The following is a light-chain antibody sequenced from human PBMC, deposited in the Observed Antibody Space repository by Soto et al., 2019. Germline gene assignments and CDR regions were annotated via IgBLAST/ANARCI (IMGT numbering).Light chain of an antibody. CDR2: GAS. V-gene: IGKV3-20*01. Sequence: EIVLTQSPGTLSLSPGERATLSCRASQSVSSSYLAWYQQKPGQAPRLLIYGASSRATGIPDRFSGSGSGTAVTRTISRLEPEDFAVYYCQQYGSSPTFGGGTKVEIK. CDR1: QSVSSSY. CDR3: QQYGSSPT. J-gene: IGKJ4*01.